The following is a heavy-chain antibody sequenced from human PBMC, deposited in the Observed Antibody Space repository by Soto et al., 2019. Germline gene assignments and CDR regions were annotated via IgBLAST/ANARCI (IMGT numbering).Heavy chain of an antibody. CDR3: ARAAPTYYDILNGYPQGVGNDY. CDR2: IYYSGST. D-gene: IGHD3-9*01. V-gene: IGHV4-30-4*01. J-gene: IGHJ4*02. CDR1: GGSISSGDYY. Sequence: LSLTCTVSGGSISSGDYYWSWIRQPPGKGLEWIGYIYYSGSTYYNPSLKSRVTISVDTSKNQFSLKLSSVTAADTAVYYCARAAPTYYDILNGYPQGVGNDYWGQGTLVTVSS.